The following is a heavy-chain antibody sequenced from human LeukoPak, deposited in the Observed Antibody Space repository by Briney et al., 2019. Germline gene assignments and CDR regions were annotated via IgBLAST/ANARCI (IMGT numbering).Heavy chain of an antibody. CDR1: GFRFSNCA. CDR3: AKAVGQWPTGYYGMDV. Sequence: GGSLRLSCAASGFRFSNCAMNWVRQAPGKAPEWVSGINHGGEYTYYEDSVKGRFIISRDNSKNTLYLQMNSLRADDTALCYCAKAVGQWPTGYYGMDVWGQGTTVTVSS. V-gene: IGHV3-23*01. CDR2: INHGGEYT. D-gene: IGHD6-19*01. J-gene: IGHJ6*02.